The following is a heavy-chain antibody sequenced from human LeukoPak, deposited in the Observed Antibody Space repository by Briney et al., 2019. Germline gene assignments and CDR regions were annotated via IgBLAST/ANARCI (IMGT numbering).Heavy chain of an antibody. CDR1: AVTFSSYW. Sequence: GGSLGLSCAASAVTFSSYWMHWVRQAPGKGLVWVSRINPDGSSTNYADSVKGRFTISRDNVKNTLYLQMNSLRAEDTAVYYCATPGIRDQYDFDSWGQGTLVTVSS. J-gene: IGHJ4*02. CDR2: INPDGSST. D-gene: IGHD6-13*01. CDR3: ATPGIRDQYDFDS. V-gene: IGHV3-74*01.